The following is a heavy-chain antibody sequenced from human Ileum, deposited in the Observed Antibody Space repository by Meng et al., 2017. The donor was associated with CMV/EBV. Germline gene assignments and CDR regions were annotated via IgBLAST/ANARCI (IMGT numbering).Heavy chain of an antibody. J-gene: IGHJ1*01. CDR3: ARDIITAVHTGSFLDQ. V-gene: IGHV1-2*06. Sequence: ASVKVSCKTSGFIFNDYFLHWVRQAPGQPLEWMGRSHPSPQDNTYAQKFAGRVRMTKDRSRATDYMELTGLTSDDTAIYYCARDIITAVHTGSFLDQWGQGTPVTVSS. D-gene: IGHD1-1*01. CDR1: GFIFNDYF. CDR2: SHPSPQDN.